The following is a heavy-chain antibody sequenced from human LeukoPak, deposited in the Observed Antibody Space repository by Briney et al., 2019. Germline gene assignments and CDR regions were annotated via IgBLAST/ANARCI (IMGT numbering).Heavy chain of an antibody. CDR2: INSDGSST. CDR1: GFTFSSYW. J-gene: IGHJ5*02. Sequence: GGSLRLCCAASGFTFSSYWMHWVRQAPGKGLVWVSRINSDGSSTSYADSVKGRFTISRDNAKNTLYLQMNSLRAEDTAVYYCARGGNQYYDFWSGYTGWFDPWGQGTLVTVSS. D-gene: IGHD3-3*01. CDR3: ARGGNQYYDFWSGYTGWFDP. V-gene: IGHV3-74*01.